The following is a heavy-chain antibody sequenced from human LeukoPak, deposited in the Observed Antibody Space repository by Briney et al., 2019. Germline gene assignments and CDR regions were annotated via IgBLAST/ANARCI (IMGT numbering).Heavy chain of an antibody. Sequence: GGSLRLSCVASGFTFSGFAMIWVRQAPGKGLQWVSAISGPSSHTYYADSVRGRFTISRDNSRNTLYLQMNSLRAEDTAVYYCARGQWFGDSPWFDPWGQGTLVTVSS. CDR3: ARGQWFGDSPWFDP. D-gene: IGHD3-10*01. J-gene: IGHJ5*02. CDR2: ISGPSSHT. CDR1: GFTFSGFA. V-gene: IGHV3-23*01.